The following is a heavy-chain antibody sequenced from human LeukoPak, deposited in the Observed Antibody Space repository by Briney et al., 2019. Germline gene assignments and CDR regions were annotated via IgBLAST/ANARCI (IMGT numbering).Heavy chain of an antibody. J-gene: IGHJ5*02. CDR1: GGSFSGYY. V-gene: IGHV4-34*01. CDR3: ARAPPYYDFWSGYYTGHAINWFDP. Sequence: KASETLSRTCAVYGGSFSGYYWSWIRQPPGKGLKWIGEINHSGSINYNPSLKSRVTISVDTSKNQFSLKLSSVTAADTAVYYCARAPPYYDFWSGYYTGHAINWFDPWGQGTLVTVSS. D-gene: IGHD3-3*01. CDR2: INHSGSI.